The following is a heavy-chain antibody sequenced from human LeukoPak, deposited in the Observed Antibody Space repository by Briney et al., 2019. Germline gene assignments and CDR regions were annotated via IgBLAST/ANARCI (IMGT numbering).Heavy chain of an antibody. D-gene: IGHD6-19*01. J-gene: IGHJ5*02. V-gene: IGHV1-2*02. Sequence: ASVKVSCKASGYIFTDYYTHWVRQAPGQGLEWMGWINPNSGGTNYPQKFQGRVTMTRDTSISTAYMELSSLTSDDTAAYYCARDTVTTSGWEGLNWFDPWGQGTLVTVSS. CDR2: INPNSGGT. CDR1: GYIFTDYY. CDR3: ARDTVTTSGWEGLNWFDP.